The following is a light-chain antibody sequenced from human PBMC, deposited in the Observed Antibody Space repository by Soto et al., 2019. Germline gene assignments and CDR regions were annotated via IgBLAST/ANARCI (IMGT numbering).Light chain of an antibody. CDR1: QSVLYSSNNRNY. V-gene: IGKV4-1*01. CDR2: WAS. J-gene: IGKJ2*01. Sequence: IVMTQSPDSLAVSLGERATINCKSSQSVLYSSNNRNYLAWYQQKPGQTPKLLINWASTRESGVPDRFSGSRSSTDIPVTLSSLQAEDVAVYYCQQYYTTPYTFGKGTKLEIK. CDR3: QQYYTTPYT.